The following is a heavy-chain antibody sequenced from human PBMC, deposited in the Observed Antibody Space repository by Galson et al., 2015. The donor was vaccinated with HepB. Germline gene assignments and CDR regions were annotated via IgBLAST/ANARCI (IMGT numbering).Heavy chain of an antibody. CDR1: GFTFSNFS. Sequence: SLRLSCAASGFTFSNFSMNWVRQAPGKGLEWVSSISASSSYIYYLDSVKGRFTISRDNAKNSVYLQMNSLRAEDTALYYCARGAGTKWWWDNWGHGSPVTVSS. CDR3: ARGAGTKWWWDN. CDR2: ISASSSYI. J-gene: IGHJ4*01. V-gene: IGHV3-21*01. D-gene: IGHD2-15*01.